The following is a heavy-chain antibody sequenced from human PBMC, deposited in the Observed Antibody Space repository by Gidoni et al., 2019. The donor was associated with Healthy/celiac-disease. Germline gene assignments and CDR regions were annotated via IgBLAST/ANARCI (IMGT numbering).Heavy chain of an antibody. J-gene: IGHJ2*01. CDR3: ARAYCSSTSCPYFDL. CDR1: GGSISSSSYY. Sequence: QLQLQESGPGLVKPSETLSLTCTVSGGSISSSSYYWGWIRQPPGKGLEWIGSIYYSGSTYYNPSLKSRVTISVDTSKNQFSLKLSSVTAADTAVYYCARAYCSSTSCPYFDLWGRGTLVTVSS. D-gene: IGHD2-2*01. CDR2: IYYSGST. V-gene: IGHV4-39*01.